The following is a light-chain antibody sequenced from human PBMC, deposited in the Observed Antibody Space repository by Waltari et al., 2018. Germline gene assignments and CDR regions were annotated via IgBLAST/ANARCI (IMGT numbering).Light chain of an antibody. Sequence: QSALTQPASVSGSPGQSITTTCTGTSSAVGTYNRVSWYQQHPGKAPKPMIYAVSKRPSGVSDRFSGSKSGDMASLTISGLQPEDEAEYFCSSYAGSSKGVFGGGTKVTVL. CDR3: SSYAGSSKGV. CDR1: SSAVGTYNR. CDR2: AVS. J-gene: IGLJ2*01. V-gene: IGLV2-23*02.